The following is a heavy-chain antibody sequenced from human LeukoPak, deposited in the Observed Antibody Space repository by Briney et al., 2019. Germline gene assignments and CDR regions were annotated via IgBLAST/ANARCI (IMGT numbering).Heavy chain of an antibody. Sequence: PSETLSLTCAVYGGSFSGYYWSWIRQPPGKGLEWIGEINHSGSTNYNPSLKSRVTISVDTSKNQFSLKLSSVTAADTAVYYCARGRRSNWFDPWGQGTLVTVPS. D-gene: IGHD1-14*01. CDR1: GGSFSGYY. CDR3: ARGRRSNWFDP. CDR2: INHSGST. V-gene: IGHV4-34*01. J-gene: IGHJ5*02.